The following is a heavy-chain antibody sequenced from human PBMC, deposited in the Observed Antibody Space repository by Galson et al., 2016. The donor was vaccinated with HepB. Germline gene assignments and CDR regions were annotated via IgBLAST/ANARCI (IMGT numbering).Heavy chain of an antibody. D-gene: IGHD2-2*01. CDR1: GFTFTNYV. CDR3: AREEGSVVLAGFDT. CDR2: INAGNGNT. J-gene: IGHJ5*02. Sequence: SVKVSCKASGFTFTNYVIHWVRQAPGQRLEWMGWINAGNGNTKYSQEFQGKVTLTRDTSASTAYMELSSLNSEDTSVYYCAREEGSVVLAGFDTWGQGTLVTVSS. V-gene: IGHV1-3*01.